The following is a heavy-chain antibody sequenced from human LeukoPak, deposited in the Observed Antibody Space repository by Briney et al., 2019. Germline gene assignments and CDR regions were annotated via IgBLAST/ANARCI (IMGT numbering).Heavy chain of an antibody. J-gene: IGHJ4*02. D-gene: IGHD2/OR15-2a*01. CDR2: IFYDAINK. Sequence: GRSLRLSCAASGFTFSSYTMHWVRQAPGKGLEWVAVIFYDAINKYYADSVKGRFTISRDNSKNTLYLQMNSLRTEDTAVYYCARDDGDDISIVNDYYLDSWGQGTLVTVSS. CDR3: ARDDGDDISIVNDYYLDS. V-gene: IGHV3-30-3*01. CDR1: GFTFSSYT.